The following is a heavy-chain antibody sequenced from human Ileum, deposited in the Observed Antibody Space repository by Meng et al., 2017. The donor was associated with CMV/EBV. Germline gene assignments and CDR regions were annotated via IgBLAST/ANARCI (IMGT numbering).Heavy chain of an antibody. CDR3: ARGFTDITIFGVIIPDY. Sequence: SETLSPTCAFYGGSFNDYYWIWIRQPPGKGLEWIGEINHSGSTNYNPSLKGRVTISVDTSNNQFSLKLRSVTAADTAVYYCARGFTDITIFGVIIPDYWGQGTLVTVSS. V-gene: IGHV4-34*01. J-gene: IGHJ4*02. CDR1: GGSFNDYY. CDR2: INHSGST. D-gene: IGHD3-3*01.